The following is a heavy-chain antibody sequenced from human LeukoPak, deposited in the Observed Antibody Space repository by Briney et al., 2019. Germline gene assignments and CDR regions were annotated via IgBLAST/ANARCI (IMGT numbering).Heavy chain of an antibody. D-gene: IGHD2-2*01. CDR1: GYAFTNYA. J-gene: IGHJ4*02. CDR2: ISVYNGNT. Sequence: ASVKVSCKASGYAFTNYAISWVRQAPGQGLEWMGWISVYNGNTNYAQKLQGRVTMTADTSTTTAYMELRSLRSVDTAVYYCARGYCSSATCRHFDYWGQGALVTVSS. V-gene: IGHV1-18*01. CDR3: ARGYCSSATCRHFDY.